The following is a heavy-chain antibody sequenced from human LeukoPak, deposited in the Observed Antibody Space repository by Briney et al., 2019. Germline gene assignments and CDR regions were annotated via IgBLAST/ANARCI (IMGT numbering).Heavy chain of an antibody. V-gene: IGHV1-8*01. CDR1: GYTFTSYD. CDR2: MNPNSGNT. J-gene: IGHJ5*02. D-gene: IGHD6-13*01. CDR3: ARAPGIAAAGTIWLDP. Sequence: GASVKVSCKASGYTFTSYDINWVRQATGQGLEWMGWMNPNSGNTGYAQKFQGRVTMTRNTSISTAYMELSSLRSEDTAVYYCARAPGIAAAGTIWLDPWGQGTLVTVSS.